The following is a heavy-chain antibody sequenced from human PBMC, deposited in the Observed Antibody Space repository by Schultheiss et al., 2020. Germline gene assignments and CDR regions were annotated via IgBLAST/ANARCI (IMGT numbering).Heavy chain of an antibody. CDR2: ISGSGSTI. V-gene: IGHV3-23*01. Sequence: GGSLRLSCAASGFTFSSYAMSWARQAPGKGLEWVSAISGSGSTIYYADSVKGRFTISRDNAKNSLYLQMNSLRAEDTAVYYCASMNRDIVVVPADNWFDPWGQGTLVTVSS. D-gene: IGHD2-2*01. J-gene: IGHJ5*02. CDR1: GFTFSSYA. CDR3: ASMNRDIVVVPADNWFDP.